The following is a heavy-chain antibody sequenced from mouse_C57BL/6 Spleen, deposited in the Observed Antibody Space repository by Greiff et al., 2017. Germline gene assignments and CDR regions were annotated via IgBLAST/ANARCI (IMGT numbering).Heavy chain of an antibody. D-gene: IGHD3-3*01. CDR2: IHPNSGST. J-gene: IGHJ2*01. V-gene: IGHV1-64*01. CDR3: ARRGLGQGGPDY. Sequence: QVQLQQPGAELVKPGASVKLSCKASGYTFTSYWMHWVKQRPGQGLEWIGMIHPNSGSTNYNEKFKSKATLTVDKSSSTAYMQLSSLTSEDSAVYYCARRGLGQGGPDYWGQGTTLTVSS. CDR1: GYTFTSYW.